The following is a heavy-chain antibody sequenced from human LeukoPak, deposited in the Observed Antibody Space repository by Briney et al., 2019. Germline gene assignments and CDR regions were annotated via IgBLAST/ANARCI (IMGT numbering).Heavy chain of an antibody. J-gene: IGHJ4*02. CDR1: GNTFTSYG. CDR2: ISAYTGHT. CDR3: ARSFSSGWYFDY. V-gene: IGHV1-18*04. Sequence: ASVKASCKASGNTFTSYGISWVRQAPGQGLEWMGWISAYTGHTDYPQKLQGRVTMTMDTSTSTTYMDLRSLRSEDTAVYYCARSFSSGWYFDYWGQGTLVPVSS. D-gene: IGHD6-19*01.